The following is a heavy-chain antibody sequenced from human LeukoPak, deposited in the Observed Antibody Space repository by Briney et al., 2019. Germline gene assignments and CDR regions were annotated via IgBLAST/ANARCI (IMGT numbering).Heavy chain of an antibody. CDR2: ISGSGGST. CDR3: AKEGQRSSGSYYVY. J-gene: IGHJ4*02. V-gene: IGHV3-23*01. Sequence: PGGSLRLSCAASGFTFSSYAMSWVRQAPGKGLEWVSAISGSGGSTYYADSVKGRFTISRDNSKNTLYLQMNSLRAEDTAVYYCAKEGQRSSGSYYVYWGQGTLVTVSA. CDR1: GFTFSSYA. D-gene: IGHD3-10*01.